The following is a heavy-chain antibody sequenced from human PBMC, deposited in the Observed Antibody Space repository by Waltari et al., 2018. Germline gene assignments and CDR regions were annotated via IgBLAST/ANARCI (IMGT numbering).Heavy chain of an antibody. CDR3: AREYCGGECRLFDH. D-gene: IGHD2-21*01. J-gene: IGHJ4*02. CDR2: SNPNGGAT. V-gene: IGHV1-2*02. CDR1: RGAITEPY. Sequence: VQSGAEVMKPGASVKVSCRVSRGAITEPYIHWVRQAPGQGLGWMGWSNPNGGATNYAQRFQGRITLTWDTSISTAYMEFRSLTSADTAVYFCAREYCGGECRLFDHWGPGTLVTGSS.